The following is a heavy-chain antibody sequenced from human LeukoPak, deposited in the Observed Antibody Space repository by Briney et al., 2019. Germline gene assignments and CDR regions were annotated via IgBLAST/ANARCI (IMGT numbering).Heavy chain of an antibody. J-gene: IGHJ4*02. CDR1: GGSITSSTW. CDR2: IYHSGTT. V-gene: IGHV4-4*02. CDR3: ARRSSSSWYY. D-gene: IGHD6-13*01. Sequence: PSETLSLTCTVSGGSITSSTWWSWVRQPPGKGLEWIGQIYHSGTTNYNPSLKSRVTISVDTSKNQFSLKLSSVTAADTAVYYCARRSSSSWYYWGQGTLVTVSS.